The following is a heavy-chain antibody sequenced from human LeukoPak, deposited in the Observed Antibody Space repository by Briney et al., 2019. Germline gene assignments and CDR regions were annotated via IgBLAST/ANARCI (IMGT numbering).Heavy chain of an antibody. D-gene: IGHD3-10*02. CDR2: MSSSDDGR. Sequence: GGSLRLSCTTSGFSFSSYAMSWVRQAPGKGLEWVSAMSSSDDGRYYAASVRGRFTISRDTSRSTLYLQMNSLRAEDAAVYYCAELGITMIGGVWGKGTTVTISS. CDR1: GFSFSSYA. J-gene: IGHJ6*04. V-gene: IGHV3-23*01. CDR3: AELGITMIGGV.